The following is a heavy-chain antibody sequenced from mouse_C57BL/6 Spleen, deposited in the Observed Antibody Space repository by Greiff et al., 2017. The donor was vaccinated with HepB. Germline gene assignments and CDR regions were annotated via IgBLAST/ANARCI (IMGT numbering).Heavy chain of an antibody. J-gene: IGHJ2*01. V-gene: IGHV5-9-1*02. CDR3: TRRGNDYDVSYYFDY. D-gene: IGHD2-4*01. Sequence: DVMLVESGEGLVKPGGSLKLSCAASGFTFSSYAMSWVRQTPEKRLEWVAYISSGGDYIYYADTVKGRFTISRDNARNTLYLQMSSLKSEDTAMYYCTRRGNDYDVSYYFDYWGQGTTLTVSS. CDR1: GFTFSSYA. CDR2: ISSGGDYI.